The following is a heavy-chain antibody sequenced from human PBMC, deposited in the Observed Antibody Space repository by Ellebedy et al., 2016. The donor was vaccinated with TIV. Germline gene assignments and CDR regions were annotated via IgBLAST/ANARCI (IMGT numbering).Heavy chain of an antibody. J-gene: IGHJ6*02. V-gene: IGHV3-74*01. CDR3: GRDDRYGLDV. CDR2: LNSDGSST. CDR1: GFAFSSRW. Sequence: GESLKISCVASGFAFSSRWIHWVRQAPGKGLVWVSHLNSDGSSTTYADSVQGRFTISRDNAKDTVYLQMNSLRAEDTAVYYCGRDDRYGLDVWGQGTTVIVSS.